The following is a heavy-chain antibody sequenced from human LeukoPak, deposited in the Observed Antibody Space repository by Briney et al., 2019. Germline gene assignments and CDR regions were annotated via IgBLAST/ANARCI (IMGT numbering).Heavy chain of an antibody. CDR1: GFTFSNYN. Sequence: PGGSLRLSCAASGFTFSNYNMNWVRQAPGKGLEWVSSITSSSTYIYYADSVKGRFTISRDNAKNSLYLQMNSLRAEDTAVYYCARHLSGVTGYTYGRGIDYWGQGTLVTVSS. D-gene: IGHD5-18*01. CDR3: ARHLSGVTGYTYGRGIDY. CDR2: ITSSSTYI. V-gene: IGHV3-21*01. J-gene: IGHJ4*02.